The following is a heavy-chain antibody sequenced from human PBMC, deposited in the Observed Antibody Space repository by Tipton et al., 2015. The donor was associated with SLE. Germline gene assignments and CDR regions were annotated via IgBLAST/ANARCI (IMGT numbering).Heavy chain of an antibody. CDR3: AREGSVWSGYLYYFDY. Sequence: LRLSCAVYGGSFSGYYWSWIRQPPGKGLEWIGEINHSGSTNYNPSLKSRVTISVDTSKNQFSLKLSSVTAADTAVYYCAREGSVWSGYLYYFDYWGQGTLVTVSS. J-gene: IGHJ4*02. CDR1: GGSFSGYY. D-gene: IGHD3-3*01. CDR2: INHSGST. V-gene: IGHV4-34*01.